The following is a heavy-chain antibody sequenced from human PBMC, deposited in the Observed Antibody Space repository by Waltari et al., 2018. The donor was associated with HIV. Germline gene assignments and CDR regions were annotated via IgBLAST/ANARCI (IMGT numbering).Heavy chain of an antibody. V-gene: IGHV3-21*01. CDR2: ISSSSSYI. CDR1: GFTFSSSS. Sequence: EVQLVESGGGLVKPGGSLRLSCAASGFTFSSSSMNWVRQAPGKGLEWVSSISSSSSYIYYADSVKGRFTISRDNAKNSLYLQMNSLRAEDTAVYYCARGVSSYYFDYWGQGTLVTVSS. J-gene: IGHJ4*02. CDR3: ARGVSSYYFDY.